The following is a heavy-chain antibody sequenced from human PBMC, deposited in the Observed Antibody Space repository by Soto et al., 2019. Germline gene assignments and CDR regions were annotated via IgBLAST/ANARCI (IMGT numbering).Heavy chain of an antibody. V-gene: IGHV3-23*01. CDR3: AKDAVYGDGFWLAES. D-gene: IGHD4-17*01. CDR1: GFSFTNYA. J-gene: IGHJ5*02. Sequence: EVQLLEAGGGLAQPGGSLRLSCAGSGFSFTNYAMMCVRPAPGKGLESGSGIYGNGAGMSYADSVKGRFTIYRDNSRNTVFLQMDDLRVDDTAVYWCAKDAVYGDGFWLAESWGQGTLVTVSP. CDR2: IYGNGAGM.